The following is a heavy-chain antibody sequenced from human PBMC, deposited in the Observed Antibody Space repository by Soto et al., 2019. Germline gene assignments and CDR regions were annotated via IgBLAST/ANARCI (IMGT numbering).Heavy chain of an antibody. D-gene: IGHD3-10*01. CDR2: IDPNSGGT. CDR1: GYTFTGYY. V-gene: IGHV1-2*04. Sequence: ASVKVSCKASGYTFTGYYMHWVRQAPGQGLEWMGWIDPNSGGTNYAQKFQGWVTMTRDTSISTAYMELSRLRSDDTAVYYCARGRELLWFGELSTRAFDILGQGTMVTV. J-gene: IGHJ3*02. CDR3: ARGRELLWFGELSTRAFDI.